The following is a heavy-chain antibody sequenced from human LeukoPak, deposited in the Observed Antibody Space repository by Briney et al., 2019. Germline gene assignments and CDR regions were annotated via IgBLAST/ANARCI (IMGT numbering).Heavy chain of an antibody. D-gene: IGHD4-17*01. J-gene: IGHJ3*02. CDR2: IYYSGST. CDR3: ARGDYGDYHDAFEI. V-gene: IGHV4-59*01. Sequence: SETLSLTCTVSGGSITSYYWSWIRQPPGKGLEWIGYIYYSGSTNYNPSLKSRVTISIDTSRNQVSLKLSSVTAADTAVYYCARGDYGDYHDAFEIWGQGTVVTVSS. CDR1: GGSITSYY.